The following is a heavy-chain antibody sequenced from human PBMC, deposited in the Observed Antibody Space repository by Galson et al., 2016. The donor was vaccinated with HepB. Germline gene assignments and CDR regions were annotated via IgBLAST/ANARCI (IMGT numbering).Heavy chain of an antibody. CDR1: GGSIGNYF. D-gene: IGHD2-2*01. CDR3: ATVRAGCSSTSCYFDN. CDR2: IYNSGST. V-gene: IGHV4-4*07. J-gene: IGHJ4*02. Sequence: SETLSLTCTVSGGSIGNYFWSFIRQPAGKRLEWIGRIYNSGSTNYNPSLKSRVTMSVDTSRNQFSLMSSVTAADTAVYYCATVRAGCSSTSCYFDNWGQGTLVTVSS.